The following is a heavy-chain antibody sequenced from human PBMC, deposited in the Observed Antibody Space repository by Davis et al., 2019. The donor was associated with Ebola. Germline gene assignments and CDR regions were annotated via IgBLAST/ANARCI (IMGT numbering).Heavy chain of an antibody. D-gene: IGHD6-13*01. J-gene: IGHJ6*02. Sequence: AASVKVSCKASGYTFTGFYIHWARQAPGQGLEWMGGIIPIFGTANYAQKFQGRVTITADKSTSTAYMELSSLRSEDTAVYYCASPDSSSWTYYYYGMDVWGQGTTVTVSS. CDR1: GYTFTGFY. CDR2: IIPIFGTA. CDR3: ASPDSSSWTYYYYGMDV. V-gene: IGHV1-69*06.